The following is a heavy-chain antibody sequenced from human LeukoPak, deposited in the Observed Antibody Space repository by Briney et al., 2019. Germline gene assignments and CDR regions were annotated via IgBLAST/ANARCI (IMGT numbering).Heavy chain of an antibody. Sequence: PSETLSLTCTVSGVSISSDSYYWSWIRQPAGKGLEWIGEINHSGSTNYNPPLKSRVTISVDTSKNQFSLKLSSVTAADTAVYYCARGYSYGSFDYWGQGTLVTVSS. V-gene: IGHV4-61*10. CDR1: GVSISSDSYY. J-gene: IGHJ4*02. D-gene: IGHD5-18*01. CDR2: INHSGST. CDR3: ARGYSYGSFDY.